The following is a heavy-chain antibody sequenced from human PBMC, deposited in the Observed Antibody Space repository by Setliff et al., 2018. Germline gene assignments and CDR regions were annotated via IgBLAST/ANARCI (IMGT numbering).Heavy chain of an antibody. CDR1: GFSFGTYA. Sequence: GGSLRLSCAASGFSFGTYAMNWVRQAPGEGLEWVSAIRGTGSHTYYADSVRGRFTISRDNSENTLYLQMNSLRADDTAVYYCAKDLRRDGKWDIDYWGQGTLVTVSS. J-gene: IGHJ4*02. D-gene: IGHD1-26*01. CDR2: IRGTGSHT. V-gene: IGHV3-23*01. CDR3: AKDLRRDGKWDIDY.